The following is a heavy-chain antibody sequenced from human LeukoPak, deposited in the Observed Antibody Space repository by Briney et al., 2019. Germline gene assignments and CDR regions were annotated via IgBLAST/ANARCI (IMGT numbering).Heavy chain of an antibody. D-gene: IGHD2-2*01. Sequence: GGSLRLSCAASGFTFTTYWMHWVRQAPGKGLVWVSHINSDGSITSYADSVKGRFTISRDNAKNTLYLQMNSLRAEDTAVYYCARDYDVVVPPDYWGQGTLVTVSS. J-gene: IGHJ4*02. CDR1: GFTFTTYW. CDR2: INSDGSIT. V-gene: IGHV3-74*01. CDR3: ARDYDVVVPPDY.